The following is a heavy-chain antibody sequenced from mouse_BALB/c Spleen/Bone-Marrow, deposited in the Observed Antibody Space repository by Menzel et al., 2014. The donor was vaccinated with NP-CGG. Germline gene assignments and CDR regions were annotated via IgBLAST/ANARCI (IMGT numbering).Heavy chain of an antibody. J-gene: IGHJ4*01. Sequence: QVHVKQSGPGLVAPSQSLSITCTVSGFSLTSYGVHWVRQPPGKVLEWLGVIWAGGSTNYNSALMSRLSISKDNSKSQVFLKMNSLQTDDTAMYYCARGSYYEGAMDYWGQGPSVTVSS. CDR2: IWAGGST. CDR3: ARGSYYEGAMDY. CDR1: GFSLTSYG. V-gene: IGHV2-9*02. D-gene: IGHD1-1*01.